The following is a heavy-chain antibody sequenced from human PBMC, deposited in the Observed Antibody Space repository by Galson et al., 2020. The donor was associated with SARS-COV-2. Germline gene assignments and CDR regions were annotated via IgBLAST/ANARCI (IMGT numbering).Heavy chain of an antibody. CDR2: IDPSDSYT. D-gene: IGHD3-9*01. CDR3: ARRPRVGRDGFDTRYFFDY. V-gene: IGHV5-10-1*01. J-gene: IGHJ4*02. CDR1: GYIFSSYW. Sequence: KVSCTGSGYIFSSYWIDWVRQMPGDGLEWMGRIDPSDSYTNYSPSFQGRVTISVDNSVSTSYLQWSLKASATGSYYCARRPRVGRDGFDTRYFFDYWGQGTLVTVSS.